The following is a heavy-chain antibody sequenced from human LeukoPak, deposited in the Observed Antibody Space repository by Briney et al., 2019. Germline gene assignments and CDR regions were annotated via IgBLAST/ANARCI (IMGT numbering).Heavy chain of an antibody. CDR3: ARGGMGIQLWPFDY. CDR1: GFAFSSHY. D-gene: IGHD5-18*01. Sequence: ASVKVSCKASGFAFSSHYMQWVRQAPGQGREWTGIIHPSGGSTSYAQKFQGRVTMTRDTSTSTVYMELSTLRSEDTAVYYCARGGMGIQLWPFDYWGQGTLVTVSS. V-gene: IGHV1-46*01. CDR2: IHPSGGST. J-gene: IGHJ4*02.